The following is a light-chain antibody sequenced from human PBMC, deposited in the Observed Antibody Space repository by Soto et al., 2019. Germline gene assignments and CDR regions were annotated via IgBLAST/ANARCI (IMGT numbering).Light chain of an antibody. V-gene: IGLV1-47*01. J-gene: IGLJ1*01. CDR1: SSNIGSNY. Sequence: QSVLTQPPSASGTPGQRVTISCSGSSSNIGSNYVYWYQQLPGTAPKLLIYRNNQRPSGVPDRFSGSKSGTSASLAISGLRSEDEADYYCAAWDDSLGYVLGTGTKVT. CDR3: AAWDDSLGYV. CDR2: RNN.